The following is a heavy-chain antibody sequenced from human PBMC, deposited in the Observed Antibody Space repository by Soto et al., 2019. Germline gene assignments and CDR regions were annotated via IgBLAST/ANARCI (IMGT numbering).Heavy chain of an antibody. CDR2: LNPNSGGT. V-gene: IGHV1-2*02. CDR3: GRKPPRDPPLYDY. CDR1: GYTFTGHY. D-gene: IGHD3-16*01. Sequence: ASVKVSCKASGYTFTGHYMHWVRQAPGQGLEGLGWLNPNSGGTNYAQKLQGRVIMSRDTVISTAYMELRRLSSDDTAVYYGGRKPPRDPPLYDYWGQGTLVTVSS. J-gene: IGHJ4*02.